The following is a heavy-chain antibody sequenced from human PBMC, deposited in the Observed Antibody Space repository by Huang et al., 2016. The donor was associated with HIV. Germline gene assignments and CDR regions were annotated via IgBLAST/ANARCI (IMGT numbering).Heavy chain of an antibody. D-gene: IGHD3-22*01. Sequence: SKASGYSFASYGVSWVRQGPGQGLEWMGWISGYNDNIKYAQKFQGRVTISADTSTNTAYMELRSLRSDDTAVYYCARSYYYDSSGYWDFWGQGTQVTVSS. J-gene: IGHJ4*02. CDR2: ISGYNDNI. V-gene: IGHV1-18*04. CDR3: ARSYYYDSSGYWDF. CDR1: GYSFASYG.